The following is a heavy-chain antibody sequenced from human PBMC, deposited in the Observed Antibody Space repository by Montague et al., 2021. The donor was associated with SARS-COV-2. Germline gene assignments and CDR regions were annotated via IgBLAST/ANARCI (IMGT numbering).Heavy chain of an antibody. Sequence: SEILSLTCAVYGGSFSGYYWSWIRQPPGKGLEWIGEINHSGSTNXXPSLKSRVTISVDTSKNQFSLKLSSVTAADTAVYYCARARQDVVVPALGIGAYYYYYYMDVWGKGTTVTVSS. V-gene: IGHV4-34*01. D-gene: IGHD2-2*01. CDR2: INHSGST. CDR1: GGSFSGYY. J-gene: IGHJ6*03. CDR3: ARARQDVVVPALGIGAYYYYYYMDV.